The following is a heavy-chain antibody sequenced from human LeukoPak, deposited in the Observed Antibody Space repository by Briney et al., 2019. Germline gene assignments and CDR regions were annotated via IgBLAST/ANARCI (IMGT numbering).Heavy chain of an antibody. V-gene: IGHV5-51*01. CDR2: IYPGDSDT. CDR3: ARRRYVGRQWLVHGEDY. D-gene: IGHD6-19*01. CDR1: GYSFTSYW. Sequence: GESLKISCKGSGYSFTSYWIGWVRQMPGKGLEWMGIIYPGDSDTRYSPSFQGQVTISADKSISTAYLQWSSPKASDTAMYYCARRRYVGRQWLVHGEDYWGQGTLVTVSS. J-gene: IGHJ4*02.